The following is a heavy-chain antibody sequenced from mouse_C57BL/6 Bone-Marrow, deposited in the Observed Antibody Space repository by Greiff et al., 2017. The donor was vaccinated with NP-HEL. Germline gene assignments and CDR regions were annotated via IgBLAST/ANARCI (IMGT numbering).Heavy chain of an antibody. CDR2: INPSSGYT. D-gene: IGHD2-1*01. Sequence: VQLQQSGAELARPGASVKMSCKASGYTFTSYTMRWVKQRPGQGLEWIGYINPSSGYTKYNQKFKDKATLTADKSSSTAYMQLSSLTSEDSAVYYCARGGKDYWGQGTTLTVSS. CDR3: ARGGKDY. V-gene: IGHV1-4*01. J-gene: IGHJ2*01. CDR1: GYTFTSYT.